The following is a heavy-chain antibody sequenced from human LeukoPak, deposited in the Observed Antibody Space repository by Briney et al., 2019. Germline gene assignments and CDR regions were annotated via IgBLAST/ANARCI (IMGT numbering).Heavy chain of an antibody. CDR2: IQYDGSNK. J-gene: IGHJ4*02. CDR3: ARDLSGYGDFDY. V-gene: IGHV3-33*05. Sequence: GRSLRLSCAASGFTFGSYGMHWVRQAPGKGLEWVAVIQYDGSNKYYGDSVKGRITISRDNSKNTLHLQMNSLRAEDTAVYYCARDLSGYGDFDYWGQGALVTVSS. D-gene: IGHD5-18*01. CDR1: GFTFGSYG.